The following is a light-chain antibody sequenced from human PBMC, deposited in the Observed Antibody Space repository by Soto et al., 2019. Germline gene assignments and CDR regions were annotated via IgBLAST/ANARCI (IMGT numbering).Light chain of an antibody. CDR1: QSISSY. V-gene: IGKV1-39*01. CDR3: QQSYSTPWT. Sequence: DIQRTESPSSLSASVRDRVTITCRASQSISSYLNWYQQKPRKAPNRLIYSAASLQGAGPSRCSGSRSGTDVSLTIISLQAEDVATYYCQQSYSTPWTFGQGTKVDIK. CDR2: SAA. J-gene: IGKJ1*01.